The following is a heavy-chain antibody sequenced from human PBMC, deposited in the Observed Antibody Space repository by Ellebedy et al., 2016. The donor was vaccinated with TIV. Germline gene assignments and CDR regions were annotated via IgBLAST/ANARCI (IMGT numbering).Heavy chain of an antibody. J-gene: IGHJ4*02. CDR3: ATDEGIY. V-gene: IGHV3-7*03. Sequence: PGGSLRLSCAASGFTFSDYWMNWVRQAPGKGLEWVANIKPGGNEKFYVGCVVGRFTISRDNANNSLYLQMDSLRAEETAAYYCATDEGIYWGQGTLVTVSS. CDR1: GFTFSDYW. CDR2: IKPGGNEK. D-gene: IGHD3-10*01.